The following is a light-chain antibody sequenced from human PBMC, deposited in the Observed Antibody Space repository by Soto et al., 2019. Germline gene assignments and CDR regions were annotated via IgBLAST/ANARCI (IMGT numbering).Light chain of an antibody. CDR3: CSYAGSYYV. CDR1: SSDVGGYNY. Sequence: QSVLTQPRSVSGSPGQSVTISCTVTSSDVGGYNYVSWYQQHPGKAPKLMIYDVSKRPSGVPDRFSGSKSGNTASLTISGLQAEDEAAYYCCSYAGSYYVFGTGTKLTVL. J-gene: IGLJ1*01. CDR2: DVS. V-gene: IGLV2-11*01.